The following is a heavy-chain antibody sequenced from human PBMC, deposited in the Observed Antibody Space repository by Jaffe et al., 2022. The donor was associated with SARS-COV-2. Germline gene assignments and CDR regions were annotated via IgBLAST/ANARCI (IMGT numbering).Heavy chain of an antibody. J-gene: IGHJ6*02. CDR1: GFTFSSYG. V-gene: IGHV3-30*18. CDR2: ISYDGSNK. D-gene: IGHD4-17*01. Sequence: QVQLVESGGGVVQPGRSLRLSCAASGFTFSSYGMHWVRQAPGKGLEWVAVISYDGSNKYYADSVKGRFTISRDNSKNTLYLQMNSLRAEDTAVYYCAKESRIDYVYYYYGMDVWGQGTTVTVSS. CDR3: AKESRIDYVYYYYGMDV.